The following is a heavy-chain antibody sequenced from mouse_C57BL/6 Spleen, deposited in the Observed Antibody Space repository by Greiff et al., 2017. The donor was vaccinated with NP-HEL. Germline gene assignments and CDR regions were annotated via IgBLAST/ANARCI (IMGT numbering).Heavy chain of an antibody. Sequence: EVQLVESGPGLVKPSQSLSLTCSVTGYSITSGYYWNWIRQSPGNKLEWMGYISYDGSNNYNPSLKNRISITRDTSKNQFFLKLNSVTTEDTATYYCARAYDYFDYWGQGTTLTVSS. CDR3: ARAYDYFDY. J-gene: IGHJ2*01. CDR1: GYSITSGYY. CDR2: ISYDGSN. D-gene: IGHD2-3*01. V-gene: IGHV3-6*01.